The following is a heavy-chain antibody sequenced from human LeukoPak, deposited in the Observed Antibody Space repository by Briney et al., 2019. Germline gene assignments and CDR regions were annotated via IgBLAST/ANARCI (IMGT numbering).Heavy chain of an antibody. Sequence: SETLSLTCTVSGGSISSYYWSWIRQPPGKGLEWIGYIYYSGSTNYNPSLKSRVTISVDTSKNQFSLKLSSVTAADTAVYYCARSMAQQLAPFDYWGQGTLVTVSS. V-gene: IGHV4-59*01. CDR3: ARSMAQQLAPFDY. CDR1: GGSISSYY. D-gene: IGHD6-13*01. CDR2: IYYSGST. J-gene: IGHJ4*02.